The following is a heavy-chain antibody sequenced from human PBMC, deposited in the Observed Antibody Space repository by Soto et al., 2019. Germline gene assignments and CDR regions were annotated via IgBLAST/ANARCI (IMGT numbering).Heavy chain of an antibody. D-gene: IGHD3-22*01. CDR3: ARVSDSSAYYSDY. CDR1: GGSISSSSYY. J-gene: IGHJ4*02. Sequence: SLTCTVSGGSISSSSYYWGWIRQPPGKGLEWIGSIYYSGSTSYNPSLKGRVTISLDTSKNQFSLKLSSVTAADTAVYYCARVSDSSAYYSDYWGQGTLVTVSS. CDR2: IYYSGST. V-gene: IGHV4-39*07.